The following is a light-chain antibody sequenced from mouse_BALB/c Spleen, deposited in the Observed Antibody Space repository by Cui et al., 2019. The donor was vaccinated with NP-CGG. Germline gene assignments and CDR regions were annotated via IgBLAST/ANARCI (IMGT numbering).Light chain of an antibody. CDR2: GTH. CDR3: ALWYSNHWV. V-gene: IGLV1*01. Sequence: QAVVTQESALTTSPGETVTLTCRSSTGAVTTNNYANWVQEKPDHLFTGLIGGTHNRAPGVPARFSGSLIGDKAALTNTGAQTEDEAIYFCALWYSNHWVFGGGTKLTVL. J-gene: IGLJ1*01. CDR1: TGAVTTNNY.